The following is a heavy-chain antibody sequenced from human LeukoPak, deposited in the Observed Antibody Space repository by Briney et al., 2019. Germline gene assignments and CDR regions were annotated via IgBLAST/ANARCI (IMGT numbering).Heavy chain of an antibody. Sequence: SETLSLTCTVSGGSVSSGNYFWSWIRQPPGQGLEWIGYIYYSGSTKYNPSLKSRVTISVDTSKNQFSLRLSSVTAADTAVYYCARVGYYDSSGYHTKYYFDYWGQGTLVTVSS. V-gene: IGHV4-61*01. CDR3: ARVGYYDSSGYHTKYYFDY. CDR2: IYYSGST. J-gene: IGHJ4*02. CDR1: GGSVSSGNYF. D-gene: IGHD3-22*01.